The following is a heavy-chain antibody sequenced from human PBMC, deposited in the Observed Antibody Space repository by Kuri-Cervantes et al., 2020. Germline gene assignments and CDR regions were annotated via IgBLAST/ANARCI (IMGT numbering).Heavy chain of an antibody. J-gene: IGHJ4*02. V-gene: IGHV4-39*01. CDR2: IYYSGST. D-gene: IGHD6-13*01. Sequence: GSLRLSCTVSGGSISSSSYYWGRIRQPPGKGLEWIGSIYYSGSTYYNPSLKSRVTISVDTSKNQFSLKLSSVTAADTAVYYCASPHSSSWYFDYWGQGTLVTVSS. CDR1: GGSISSSSYY. CDR3: ASPHSSSWYFDY.